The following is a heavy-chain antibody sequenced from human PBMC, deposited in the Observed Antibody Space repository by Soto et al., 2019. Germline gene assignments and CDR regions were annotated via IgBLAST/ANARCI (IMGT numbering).Heavy chain of an antibody. J-gene: IGHJ6*02. D-gene: IGHD3-9*01. CDR2: VSGSGDYT. CDR3: AKDRYFDILTASYPVYYHYGMDV. Sequence: EVQLLESGGGLVQPGASLRLSCAASGFTFSTYAMTWVRQAPGKGLEWVSTVSGSGDYTYYADSVEGRFTVSRDNSKNAVFLQMNSMRAEDTALYYCAKDRYFDILTASYPVYYHYGMDVWGQGTTVTVSS. V-gene: IGHV3-23*01. CDR1: GFTFSTYA.